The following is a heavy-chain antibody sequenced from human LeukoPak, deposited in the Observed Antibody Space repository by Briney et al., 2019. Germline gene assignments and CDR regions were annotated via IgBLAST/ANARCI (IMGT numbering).Heavy chain of an antibody. D-gene: IGHD4-23*01. V-gene: IGHV5-51*01. CDR1: GYSFTSYW. Sequence: GESLKISCKGSGYSFTSYWIGWVRQMPGKGLECMGIIYPGDSDTRYSPSFQGQVTLSADKSISTAYLQWSSLKASDTAMYYCARRDYGGNSDLDAFDIWGQGTMVTVSS. J-gene: IGHJ3*02. CDR3: ARRDYGGNSDLDAFDI. CDR2: IYPGDSDT.